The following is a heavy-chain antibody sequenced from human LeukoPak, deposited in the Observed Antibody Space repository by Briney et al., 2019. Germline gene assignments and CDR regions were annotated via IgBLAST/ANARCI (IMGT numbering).Heavy chain of an antibody. J-gene: IGHJ3*02. Sequence: EGSLRLSCETSGVTLSSYELSWVRQPPGKGLEWVAYISRLGTTTYYADSVKGRFTISRDNADNSFFMQMNSLTADDTAIYYCARDSKTTGWFGGAFDIWGQGTTVTVSS. D-gene: IGHD3-10*01. V-gene: IGHV3-48*03. CDR3: ARDSKTTGWFGGAFDI. CDR1: GVTLSSYE. CDR2: ISRLGTTT.